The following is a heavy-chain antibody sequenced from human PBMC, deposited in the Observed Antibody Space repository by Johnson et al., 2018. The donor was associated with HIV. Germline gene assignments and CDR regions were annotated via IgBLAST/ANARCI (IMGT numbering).Heavy chain of an antibody. Sequence: EVQLVESGGDLVQPGGSLRLSCAASGFTFSNYAMNWVRQTPGKGLEWVSVISGSGGSTYYADSVKGRFTISRDNSKNTLYLQINSLRAEDTAVYYCAGAGYHDAFDIWGQGTMVTVSS. V-gene: IGHV3-23*04. D-gene: IGHD3-9*01. CDR3: AGAGYHDAFDI. CDR1: GFTFSNYA. CDR2: ISGSGGST. J-gene: IGHJ3*02.